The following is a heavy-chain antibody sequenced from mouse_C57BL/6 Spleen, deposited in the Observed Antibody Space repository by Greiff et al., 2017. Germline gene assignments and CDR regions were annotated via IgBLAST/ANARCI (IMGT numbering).Heavy chain of an antibody. CDR1: GYTFTSYG. D-gene: IGHD1-1*01. CDR3: ARRGALITTVVPAY. J-gene: IGHJ3*01. Sequence: QVQLQQSGAELARPGASVKLSCKASGYTFTSYGISWVKQRTGQGLEWIGEIYPRSGNTYYNEKFKGKATLTADKSSSTAYMELRSLTSEDSAVYFCARRGALITTVVPAYWGQGTLVTVAA. V-gene: IGHV1-81*01. CDR2: IYPRSGNT.